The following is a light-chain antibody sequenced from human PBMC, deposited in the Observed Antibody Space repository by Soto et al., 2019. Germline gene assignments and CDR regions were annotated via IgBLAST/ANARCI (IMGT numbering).Light chain of an antibody. CDR2: GNS. CDR3: QSYDSSLSGFYV. J-gene: IGLJ1*01. Sequence: QSVLTQPPSVSGAPGQRVTISCTGSSSNIGAGYDVHWYQQLPGTAPKLLIYGNSNRPSGVPDRFSGSKSGTSASLAITGLQAEDEADYYCQSYDSSLSGFYVFGTGTKLHVL. CDR1: SSNIGAGYD. V-gene: IGLV1-40*01.